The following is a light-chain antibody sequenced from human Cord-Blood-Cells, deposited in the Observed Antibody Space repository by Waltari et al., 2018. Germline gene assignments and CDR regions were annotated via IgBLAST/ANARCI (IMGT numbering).Light chain of an antibody. CDR2: DVS. Sequence: QSALTQPASVSGSPGQSITISCTGTSSDVGGYNYVSLYQQHPGKAPKLMIYDVSNRPSGVCNSFSGSKSGNTASLTISGLQAEDEADYYCSSYTSSSTWVFGGGTKLTVL. J-gene: IGLJ2*01. V-gene: IGLV2-14*01. CDR1: SSDVGGYNY. CDR3: SSYTSSSTWV.